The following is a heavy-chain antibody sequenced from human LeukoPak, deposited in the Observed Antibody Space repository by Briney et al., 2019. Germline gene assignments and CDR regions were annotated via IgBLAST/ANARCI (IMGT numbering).Heavy chain of an antibody. J-gene: IGHJ4*02. Sequence: SGPALVKPTQTLTLTCTFSGFSLSTSGMCVSWIRQPPGKAREWLARSDWDDDKYYSTSLKTRLTISKDTSKNQVVLTMTNMDPVDTATYYCARIGDDYGDYVFDYWGQGTLVTVSS. V-gene: IGHV2-70*11. CDR2: SDWDDDK. CDR1: GFSLSTSGMC. CDR3: ARIGDDYGDYVFDY. D-gene: IGHD4-17*01.